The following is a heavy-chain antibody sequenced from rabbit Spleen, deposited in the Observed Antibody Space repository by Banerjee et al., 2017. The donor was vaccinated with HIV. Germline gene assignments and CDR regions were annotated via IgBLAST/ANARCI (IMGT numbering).Heavy chain of an antibody. CDR3: ARDTSSSFSSYGMDL. CDR2: IAGSSSGFT. Sequence: QEQLEESGGDLVKPEGSLTLTCAASGFSFSSSYWICWVRQAPGKGLEWIACIAGSSSGFTYSATWAKGRFTCSKTSSTTVTLQMTSLTAADTATYFCARDTSSSFSSYGMDLWGPGTLVTVS. V-gene: IGHV1S45*01. CDR1: GFSFSSSYW. D-gene: IGHD1-1*01. J-gene: IGHJ6*01.